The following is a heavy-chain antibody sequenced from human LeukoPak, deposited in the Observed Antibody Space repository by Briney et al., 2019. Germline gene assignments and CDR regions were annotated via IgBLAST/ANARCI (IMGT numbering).Heavy chain of an antibody. CDR1: GFTFSRYD. CDR2: IGTAGDT. V-gene: IGHV3-13*01. CDR3: ARGGYCSGGSCYLGSSWFDP. D-gene: IGHD2-15*01. Sequence: GGSLRLSCEASGFTFSRYDMHWVRQATGKGLEWVSSIGTAGDTYYPGPVKGRFTISRENAKNSLYLQMNSLRAGDTAVYYCARGGYCSGGSCYLGSSWFDPWGQGTLVTVSS. J-gene: IGHJ5*02.